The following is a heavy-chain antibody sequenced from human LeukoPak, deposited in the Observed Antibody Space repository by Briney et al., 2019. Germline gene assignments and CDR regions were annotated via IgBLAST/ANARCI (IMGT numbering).Heavy chain of an antibody. V-gene: IGHV4-4*07. D-gene: IGHD2-8*01. CDR1: GGSLSTYY. CDR3: AREVPDCTNGACRSY. J-gene: IGHJ4*02. CDR2: IHTSGST. Sequence: PSETLSLTCTVSGGSLSTYYWRWLRQSAGKGLEWIGRIHTSGSTNYNPSLKSRVTMSVDTSKNQFSLRLSSVTAADTALYYCAREVPDCTNGACRSYWGQGTLVTVSS.